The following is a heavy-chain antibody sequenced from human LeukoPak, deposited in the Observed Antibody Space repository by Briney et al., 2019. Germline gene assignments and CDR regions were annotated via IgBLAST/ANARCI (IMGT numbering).Heavy chain of an antibody. CDR1: GFTFSSYE. Sequence: GGSLRLSCAASGFTFSSYEMNWVRQAPGKGLEWVSYISSSGSTIYYADSVKGRFTISRDNAKNSLYLQTNSLRAEDTAVYYCARVGPDLAYDYWGQGTLVTVSS. D-gene: IGHD3-16*01. V-gene: IGHV3-48*03. CDR3: ARVGPDLAYDY. CDR2: ISSSGSTI. J-gene: IGHJ4*02.